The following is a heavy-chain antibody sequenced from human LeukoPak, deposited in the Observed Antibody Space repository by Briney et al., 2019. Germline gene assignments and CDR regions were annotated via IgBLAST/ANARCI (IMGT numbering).Heavy chain of an antibody. CDR3: ARDRGSSSRYYYYYTDV. CDR1: GGTFSSYA. V-gene: IGHV1-69*05. Sequence: ASVKVSCKASGGTFSSYAISWVRQAPGQGLEWMGGIIPIFGTANYAQKFQGRVTITTDESTSTAYMELSSLRSEDTAVYYCARDRGSSSRYYYYYTDVWGKGTTVTVSS. D-gene: IGHD6-6*01. J-gene: IGHJ6*03. CDR2: IIPIFGTA.